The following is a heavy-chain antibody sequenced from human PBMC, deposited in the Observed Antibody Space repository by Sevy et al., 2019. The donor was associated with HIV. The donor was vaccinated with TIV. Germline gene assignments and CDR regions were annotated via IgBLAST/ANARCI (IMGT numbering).Heavy chain of an antibody. CDR1: GFTFDDYA. CDR3: AKDMTAGGYSGYDYFLET. J-gene: IGHJ5*02. D-gene: IGHD5-12*01. V-gene: IGHV3-9*01. Sequence: GGSLRLSCAASGFTFDDYAMHWVRQAPGKGLEWVSGISWNSGSIGYADSVKGRFTISRDNAKNSLYLQMNSLRAEDTALYYCAKDMTAGGYSGYDYFLETWGQGTVVTVSS. CDR2: ISWNSGSI.